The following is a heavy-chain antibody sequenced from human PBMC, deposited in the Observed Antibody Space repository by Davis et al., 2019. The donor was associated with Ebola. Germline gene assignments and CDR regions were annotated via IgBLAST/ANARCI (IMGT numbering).Heavy chain of an antibody. D-gene: IGHD2/OR15-2a*01. CDR1: GFTLSSYS. CDR3: AGGLLPYYYGMDV. CDR2: ISSSSSYI. J-gene: IGHJ6*04. V-gene: IGHV3-21*01. Sequence: PGGSLRLSCAASGFTLSSYSMNWVRQAPGKGLEWVSSISSSSSYIYYADSVKGRFTISRDNAKNSLYLQMNSLRAEDTAVYYCAGGLLPYYYGMDVWGKVTTVTVSS.